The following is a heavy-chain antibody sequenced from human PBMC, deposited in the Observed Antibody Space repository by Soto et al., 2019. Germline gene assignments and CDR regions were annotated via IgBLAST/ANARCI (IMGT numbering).Heavy chain of an antibody. D-gene: IGHD6-13*01. Sequence: ASVKVSCKASGYTFTTYALHWVRQAPGQRLEWMGCINAGNGNTKYSQKFQGRVTITRDTSATTAYMELSSLRSEDTAVYYCARDPDPGSSSWYPFFDYGGRGTLVTVPS. J-gene: IGHJ4*02. V-gene: IGHV1-3*01. CDR1: GYTFTTYA. CDR2: INAGNGNT. CDR3: ARDPDPGSSSWYPFFDY.